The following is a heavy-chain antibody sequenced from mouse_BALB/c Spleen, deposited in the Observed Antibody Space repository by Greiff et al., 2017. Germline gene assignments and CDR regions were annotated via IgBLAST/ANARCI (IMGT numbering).Heavy chain of an antibody. CDR2: INPGSGGT. J-gene: IGHJ2*01. CDR1: GYAFTNYL. D-gene: IGHD4-1*01. Sequence: VQLVESGAELVRPGTSVKVSCKASGYAFTNYLIEWVKQRPGQGLEWIGVINPGSGGTNYNEKFKGKATLTADKSSSTAYMQLSSLTSDDSAVYFCARSGFFDYWGQGTTLTVSS. V-gene: IGHV1-54*03. CDR3: ARSGFFDY.